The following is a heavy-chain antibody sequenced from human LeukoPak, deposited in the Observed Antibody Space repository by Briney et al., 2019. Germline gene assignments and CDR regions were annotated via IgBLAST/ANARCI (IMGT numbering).Heavy chain of an antibody. CDR2: ISYDGSIT. CDR3: AREDNPLWFDP. J-gene: IGHJ5*02. V-gene: IGHV3-30-3*01. CDR1: EFSFNNFA. D-gene: IGHD5-24*01. Sequence: RGSLRLSCAASEFSFNNFAMYWVRQAPGKGLEWLAVISYDGSITYYADSVKGRFTISRDNSNNTLHLQMNSLRAEDTALYYCAREDNPLWFDPWGQGTLVIVSS.